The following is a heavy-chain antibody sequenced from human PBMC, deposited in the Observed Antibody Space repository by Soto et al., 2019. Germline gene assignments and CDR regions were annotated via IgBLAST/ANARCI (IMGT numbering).Heavy chain of an antibody. V-gene: IGHV3-74*01. Sequence: GGSLRLSCAASGFTFSSYWMHWVRQAPGKGPVWVSRINRDGSSTSYADSVKGRFTISRDNAKNTLYLQMNSLRAEDTAVYYCVRDSYSGTPGIYYGMDVWGQGTTVTVSS. CDR3: VRDSYSGTPGIYYGMDV. J-gene: IGHJ6*02. CDR2: INRDGSST. D-gene: IGHD1-26*01. CDR1: GFTFSSYW.